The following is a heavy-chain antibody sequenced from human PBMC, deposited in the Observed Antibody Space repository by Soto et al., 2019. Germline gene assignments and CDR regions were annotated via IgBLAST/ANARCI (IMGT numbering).Heavy chain of an antibody. CDR3: THAALSSSWALCY. CDR1: VVPRSTTGMG. J-gene: IGHJ4*01. V-gene: IGHV2-5*02. Sequence: QITLKESGPTLVKPTQPLTLICTFSVVPRSTTGMGVGWIRQPPGKALDWLALIYWDDDKRYSPSLQSRLAISKCTSQMPIVRTMSTIDPVDSATNYCTHAALSSSWALCYCGHRTLVSVSS. D-gene: IGHD6-13*01. CDR2: IYWDDDK.